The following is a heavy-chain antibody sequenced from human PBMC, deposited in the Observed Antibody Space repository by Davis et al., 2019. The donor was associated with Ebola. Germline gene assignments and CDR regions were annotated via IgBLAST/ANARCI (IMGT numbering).Heavy chain of an antibody. CDR1: GGSISSGGYY. Sequence: PSETLSLTCTVSGGSISSGGYYWSWIRQHPGKGLEWIGYIYYSGSTYYNPSLKSRVTISVDTSKNQFSLKLSSVTAADTAVYYCGASVRDPLMDVWGQGTTVTVSS. V-gene: IGHV4-31*03. CDR2: IYYSGST. J-gene: IGHJ6*02. D-gene: IGHD3-10*02. CDR3: GASVRDPLMDV.